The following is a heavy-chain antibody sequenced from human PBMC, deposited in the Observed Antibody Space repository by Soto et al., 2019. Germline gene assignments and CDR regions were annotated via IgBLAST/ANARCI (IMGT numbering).Heavy chain of an antibody. CDR2: INPSGGST. CDR3: ARDGSSNWVDY. V-gene: IGHV1-46*01. CDR1: GYTFTIYY. J-gene: IGHJ4*02. Sequence: QVQLVQSGAEEKKPGASVKVSCKASGYTFTIYYMHWVRQAPGQGLEWMGRINPSGGSTSYAQKFQGIVTMTRDTSTSTVYMDLSSLRSDDTAVYYCARDGSSNWVDYWGQGTLVTVSS. D-gene: IGHD7-27*01.